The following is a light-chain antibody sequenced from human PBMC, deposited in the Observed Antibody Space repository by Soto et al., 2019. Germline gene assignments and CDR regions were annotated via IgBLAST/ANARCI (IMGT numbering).Light chain of an antibody. CDR1: QSIANN. Sequence: TQSPGTRSLSPIAIATLSFMGSQSIANNYLTWYQQKPGQAPRVLIYDASTRATGIPARFSGGGSGTEFTLTITSLQSEDFAVYYCQQYHEWPLTFGGGTKVDI. CDR3: QQYHEWPLT. V-gene: IGKV3D-15*01. CDR2: DAS. J-gene: IGKJ4*01.